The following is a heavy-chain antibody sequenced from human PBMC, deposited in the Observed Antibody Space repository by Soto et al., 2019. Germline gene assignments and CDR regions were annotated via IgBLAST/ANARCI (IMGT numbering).Heavy chain of an antibody. Sequence: PGESLKISCKGSGYSFTSYWISWVRQMPGNGLEWMGRIDPSDFYTNYSPSFQGHVTISADKSISTAYLQWISLKASDTAMYYCARLFFSIYGMDVWGQGTTVTVSS. CDR3: ARLFFSIYGMDV. D-gene: IGHD3-10*01. CDR2: IDPSDFYT. V-gene: IGHV5-10-1*01. CDR1: GYSFTSYW. J-gene: IGHJ6*02.